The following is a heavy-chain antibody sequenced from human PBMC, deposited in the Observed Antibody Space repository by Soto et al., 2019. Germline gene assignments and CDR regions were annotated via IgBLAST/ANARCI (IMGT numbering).Heavy chain of an antibody. CDR2: IYSGGST. CDR1: GFPIGSYA. Sequence: PGGSLRLSCAPSGFPIGSYAMSWVRQAPGKGLEWVSVIYSGGSTYYADSVKGRFTISRDNSKNTLYLQMNSLRAEDTAVYYCARETFTAVAGTRGDAFDIWGQGTMVTVSS. CDR3: ARETFTAVAGTRGDAFDI. D-gene: IGHD6-19*01. V-gene: IGHV3-66*01. J-gene: IGHJ3*02.